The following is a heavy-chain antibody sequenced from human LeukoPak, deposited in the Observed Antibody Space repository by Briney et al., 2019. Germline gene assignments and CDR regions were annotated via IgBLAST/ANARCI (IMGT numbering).Heavy chain of an antibody. D-gene: IGHD6-19*01. J-gene: IGHJ4*02. CDR3: ARDLWTSGGAVAGTDY. Sequence: GGSLRLSCAASGFTFSSYWMSWVRQAPGKGLEWVANIKQDGSEKYYVDSVKGRFTISRDNAKNTLYLQMNRLRAEDTAVYYCARDLWTSGGAVAGTDYWGQGTLVTVSS. CDR2: IKQDGSEK. CDR1: GFTFSSYW. V-gene: IGHV3-7*01.